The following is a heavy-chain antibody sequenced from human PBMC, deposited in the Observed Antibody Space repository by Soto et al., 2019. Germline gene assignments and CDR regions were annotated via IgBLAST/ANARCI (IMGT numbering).Heavy chain of an antibody. CDR2: ISYEGKDK. CDR1: GFTFSRYG. J-gene: IGHJ4*02. D-gene: IGHD6-19*01. Sequence: QVQLVESGGGVVQPGWSLRLSCGGSGFTFSRYGMHWVRQAPGKGLEWVALISYEGKDKYYTDSVKGRFTISRDNSKTTLHLQMDSLRVEDTAIYHCARGWGAYSIGLDYGGQGTQVTVSS. V-gene: IGHV3-30*03. CDR3: ARGWGAYSIGLDY.